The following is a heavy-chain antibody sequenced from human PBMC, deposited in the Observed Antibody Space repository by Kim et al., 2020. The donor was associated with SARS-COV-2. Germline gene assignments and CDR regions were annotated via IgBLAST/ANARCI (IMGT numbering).Heavy chain of an antibody. V-gene: IGHV3-33*06. J-gene: IGHJ4*02. Sequence: GGSLRLSCAASGFTFSSYGMHWVRQAPGKGLEWVAVIWYDGSNKYYADSVKGRFTISRDNSKNTLYLQMNSLRAEDTAVYYCAKSGMIAHLVLDYWGQGTLVTVSS. CDR2: IWYDGSNK. CDR3: AKSGMIAHLVLDY. CDR1: GFTFSSYG. D-gene: IGHD3-22*01.